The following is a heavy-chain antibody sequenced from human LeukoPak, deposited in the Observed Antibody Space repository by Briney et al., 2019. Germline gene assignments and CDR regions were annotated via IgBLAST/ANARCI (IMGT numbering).Heavy chain of an antibody. Sequence: PSETLSLTCAVYGGSFSGYYWSWIRQPPGKGLEWIGEINHSGSTNYNPSLKSRVTISVDTSKNQFSPKLSSVTAADTAVYYCARAHVVYKQWPFDYWGQGTLVTVSS. D-gene: IGHD6-19*01. CDR2: INHSGST. CDR3: ARAHVVYKQWPFDY. V-gene: IGHV4-34*01. J-gene: IGHJ4*02. CDR1: GGSFSGYY.